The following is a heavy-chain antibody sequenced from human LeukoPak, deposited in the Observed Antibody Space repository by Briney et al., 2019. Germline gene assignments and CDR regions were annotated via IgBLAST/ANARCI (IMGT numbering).Heavy chain of an antibody. Sequence: PGGSLRLSCAASGFTFSSYSMNWVRQAPGKGLEWVSSISSSSSYIYYADSVKGRFTIYRDNAKNSLYLQMNSLRAEDTAVYYCARAPRITMIVVDHDYWGQGTLVTVSS. V-gene: IGHV3-21*01. J-gene: IGHJ4*02. CDR2: ISSSSSYI. CDR3: ARAPRITMIVVDHDY. D-gene: IGHD3-22*01. CDR1: GFTFSSYS.